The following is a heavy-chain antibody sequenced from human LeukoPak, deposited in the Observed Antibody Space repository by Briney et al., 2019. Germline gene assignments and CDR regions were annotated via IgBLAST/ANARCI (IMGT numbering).Heavy chain of an antibody. CDR2: VYYSGNT. V-gene: IGHV4-59*01. CDR1: GGSISSYY. J-gene: IGHJ4*02. CDR3: ARVGEGCFDH. Sequence: SETLSLTCTVSGGSISSYYWSWIRQPPGKGLEWIGYVYYSGNTNYDPSLKTRVTISIDTSKNQFSLRLRSVTAADTAIYYCARVGEGCFDHWGQGTLATVSS.